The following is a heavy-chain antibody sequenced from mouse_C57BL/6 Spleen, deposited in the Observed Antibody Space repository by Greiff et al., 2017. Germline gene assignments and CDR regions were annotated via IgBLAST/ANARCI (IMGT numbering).Heavy chain of an antibody. CDR1: GYTFTDYY. CDR2: IYPGSGNT. V-gene: IGHV1-76*01. D-gene: IGHD3-1*01. J-gene: IGHJ2*01. Sequence: VQLQESGAELVRPGASVKLSCKASGYTFTDYYINWVKQRPGQGLEWIARIYPGSGNTYYNEKFKGKATLTAEKSSSTAYMQLSSLTSEDSAVYFCARSVGGYYFDYWGQGTTLTVSS. CDR3: ARSVGGYYFDY.